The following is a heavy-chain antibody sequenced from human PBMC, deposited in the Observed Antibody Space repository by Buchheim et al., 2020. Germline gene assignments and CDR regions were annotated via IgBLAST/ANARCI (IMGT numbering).Heavy chain of an antibody. D-gene: IGHD3-16*02. Sequence: QVQLQESGPGLVKPSQPLSLTCTVSGGSISSGGYYWSWIRQHPGKGLEWIGYIYYSATTYYTPSLKSRVTISVATSKHQFSLKLSSVTAADTAVYYCARVAAGYRFFDYWGQGTL. CDR2: IYYSATT. CDR1: GGSISSGGYY. J-gene: IGHJ4*02. CDR3: ARVAAGYRFFDY. V-gene: IGHV4-31*03.